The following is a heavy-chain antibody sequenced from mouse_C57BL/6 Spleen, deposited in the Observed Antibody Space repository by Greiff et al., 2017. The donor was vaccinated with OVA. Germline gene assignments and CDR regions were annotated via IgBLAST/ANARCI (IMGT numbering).Heavy chain of an antibody. J-gene: IGHJ3*01. Sequence: EVQVQQSGAELVRPGASVKLSCTASGFNIKDDYMHWVKQRPEQGLEWIGWIDPENGDTEYASKFQGKATITADTSSNTAYLQLSSLTSEDTAVYYCTTGDYDGGFAYWGQGTLVTVSA. D-gene: IGHD2-4*01. CDR1: GFNIKDDY. V-gene: IGHV14-4*01. CDR3: TTGDYDGGFAY. CDR2: IDPENGDT.